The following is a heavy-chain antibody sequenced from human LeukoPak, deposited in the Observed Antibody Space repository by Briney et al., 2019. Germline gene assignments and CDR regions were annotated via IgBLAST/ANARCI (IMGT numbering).Heavy chain of an antibody. Sequence: SVKVSCTASGGTFSSYAISWVRQAPGQGLEWMGGIIPIFGTANYAQKFQGRVTITADESTSTAYMELSSLRSEDTAVYYCARVRDSSGWYDDWGQGTLVTVSS. CDR3: ARVRDSSGWYDD. CDR1: GGTFSSYA. J-gene: IGHJ4*02. CDR2: IIPIFGTA. V-gene: IGHV1-69*13. D-gene: IGHD6-19*01.